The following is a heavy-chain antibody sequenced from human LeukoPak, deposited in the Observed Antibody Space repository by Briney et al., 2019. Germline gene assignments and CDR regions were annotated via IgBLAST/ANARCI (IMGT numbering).Heavy chain of an antibody. J-gene: IGHJ4*02. V-gene: IGHV3-23*01. CDR3: AKHVERNWWDIDY. Sequence: GGSLRLSCAASGFTFSSYGMSWVRQAPGNGLEWVSGISGSGGSTWYADSVNGRFTTSRDNSKNTVYLQMDSLAAEDTAVYYCAKHVERNWWDIDYWGQGTLVIVSS. D-gene: IGHD1-1*01. CDR2: ISGSGGST. CDR1: GFTFSSYG.